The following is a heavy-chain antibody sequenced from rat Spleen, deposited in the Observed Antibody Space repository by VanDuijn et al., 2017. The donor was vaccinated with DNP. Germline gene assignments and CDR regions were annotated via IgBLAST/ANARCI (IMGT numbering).Heavy chain of an antibody. CDR2: MSPTTRSS. CDR1: GFTFSDYG. Sequence: EVQLVESGGGLVQPGRSLKLSCAASGFTFSDYGMHWIRQAPTKGPEWVACMSPTTRSSYYRDSVRGRFTVSRDDATSTLYLQMDSLRSEDTATYYCTRGGTYYFDYWGQGVMVTVSS. V-gene: IGHV5-19*01. CDR3: TRGGTYYFDY. J-gene: IGHJ2*01.